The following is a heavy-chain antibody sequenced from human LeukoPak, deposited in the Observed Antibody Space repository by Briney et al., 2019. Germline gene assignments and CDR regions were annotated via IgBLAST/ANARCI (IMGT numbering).Heavy chain of an antibody. V-gene: IGHV4-59*01. CDR1: GGSISSYY. Sequence: SETLSLTCTVSGGSISSYYWSWIRQPPGKGLEWSGYIYYSGSTNYNPSLKSRVTISVDTSKNQFSLKLTSVTAADTAVYYCARGVPEYYDFWSGYFYYFDYWGQGTLVTVSS. D-gene: IGHD3-3*01. J-gene: IGHJ4*02. CDR3: ARGVPEYYDFWSGYFYYFDY. CDR2: IYYSGST.